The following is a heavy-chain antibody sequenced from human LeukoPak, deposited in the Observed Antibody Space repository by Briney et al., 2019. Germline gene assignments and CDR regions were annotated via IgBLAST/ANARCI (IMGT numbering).Heavy chain of an antibody. CDR1: GYSFTSYW. Sequence: KHGESLKISCKGSGYSFTSYWIGWVRQMPGKGLEWMGIIYPGDSDTRYSPSFQGQVTISADKSISTAYLQWSSLKASDTAMYYCARQGSYDLWSGYQSEDPYYFDYWGQGTLVTVSS. CDR2: IYPGDSDT. J-gene: IGHJ4*02. V-gene: IGHV5-51*01. D-gene: IGHD3-3*01. CDR3: ARQGSYDLWSGYQSEDPYYFDY.